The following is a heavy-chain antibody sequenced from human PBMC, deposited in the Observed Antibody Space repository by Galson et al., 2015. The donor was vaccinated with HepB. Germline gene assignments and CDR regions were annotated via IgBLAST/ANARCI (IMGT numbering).Heavy chain of an antibody. V-gene: IGHV3-48*01. D-gene: IGHD3-22*01. Sequence: SLRLSCAASGFTFSSYSMNWVRQAPGKGLEWVSYISSSSSTIYYADSVKGRFTISRDNAKNSLYLQMNSLRAEDTAVYYCARGGGYYFLDYWGQGTLVTVSS. J-gene: IGHJ4*02. CDR2: ISSSSSTI. CDR3: ARGGGYYFLDY. CDR1: GFTFSSYS.